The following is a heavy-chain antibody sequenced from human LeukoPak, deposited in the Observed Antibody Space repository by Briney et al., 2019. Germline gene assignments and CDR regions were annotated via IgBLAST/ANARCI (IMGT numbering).Heavy chain of an antibody. CDR2: ISHSGST. V-gene: IGHV4-34*01. CDR3: ASQAGVKPSFDY. J-gene: IGHJ4*02. CDR1: GGSFSGYY. Sequence: PSETLSLTCAVYGGSFSGYYWSWIRQPPGKGLEWIGEISHSGSTNYNPSLKSRVTISVDTSKNQFSLKLSSVTAADTAVYYCASQAGVKPSFDYWGQGTLVTVSS. D-gene: IGHD6-19*01.